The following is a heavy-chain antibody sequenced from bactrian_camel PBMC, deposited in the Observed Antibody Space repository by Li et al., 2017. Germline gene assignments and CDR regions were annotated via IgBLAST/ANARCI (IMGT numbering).Heavy chain of an antibody. CDR3: VRDFLAD. V-gene: IGHV3-2*01. D-gene: IGHD1*01. J-gene: IGHJ4*01. Sequence: QLVESGGGLVQPGGSLRLSCAASGFTFSSYYMIWVRQAPGKGLEWVSSIYSDASNTYYADSVKGRFTISRDNAKNTMYLQMNSLKPEDTAVYYCVRDFLADWGQGTQVTVS. CDR1: GFTFSSYY. CDR2: IYSDASNT.